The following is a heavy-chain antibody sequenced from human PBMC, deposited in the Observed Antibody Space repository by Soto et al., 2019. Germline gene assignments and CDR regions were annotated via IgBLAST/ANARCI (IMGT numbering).Heavy chain of an antibody. CDR1: GFPFRSTA. Sequence: GASVKVSCKASGFPFRSTAVQWVRQARGQRLEWIGWVVVGSGNTDYAQEFQDRVTITRDMSTSTTYMELSSLTSEDTAVYYCAADPYYYDSSSYYSFDYWGQGTLVTVSS. J-gene: IGHJ4*02. V-gene: IGHV1-58*01. D-gene: IGHD3-22*01. CDR2: VVVGSGNT. CDR3: AADPYYYDSSSYYSFDY.